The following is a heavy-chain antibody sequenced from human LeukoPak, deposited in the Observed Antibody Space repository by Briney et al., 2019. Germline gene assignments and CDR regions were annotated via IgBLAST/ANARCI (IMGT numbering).Heavy chain of an antibody. D-gene: IGHD3-22*01. CDR1: GGSFSGYY. CDR2: INHSGST. J-gene: IGHJ4*02. V-gene: IGHV4-34*01. Sequence: SETLSPTCAVYGGSFSGYYWSWIRQPPGKGLEWIGEINHSGSTNYNPSLKSRVTIPVDTSKNQFPLKLSSVTAADTAVYYCARGGMRLLRGSMDYWGQGTLVTVSS. CDR3: ARGGMRLLRGSMDY.